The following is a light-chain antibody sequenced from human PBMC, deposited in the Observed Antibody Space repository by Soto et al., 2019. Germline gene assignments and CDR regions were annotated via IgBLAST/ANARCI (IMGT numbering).Light chain of an antibody. CDR3: QSYDSSLSGSGV. J-gene: IGLJ1*01. CDR1: SSNIGAGYD. CDR2: ANT. V-gene: IGLV1-40*01. Sequence: QSVLTQPPSVSGAPGQRVTLSCTGSSSNIGAGYDVHWYQQLPGTAPKLLIYANTNRPSGVPDRFSGSQSGTSASLAITGLQAEDEADYYCQSYDSSLSGSGVFGTGTKLTVL.